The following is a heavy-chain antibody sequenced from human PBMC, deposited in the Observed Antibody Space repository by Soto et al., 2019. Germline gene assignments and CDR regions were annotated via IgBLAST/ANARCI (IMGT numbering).Heavy chain of an antibody. V-gene: IGHV4-39*01. CDR3: ARRGYGLDV. Sequence: QVQLQESGPRLVKPSETVSLTCSVSGVPISSTSYFWAWIRQPPGKVLEWSGSTYLDGRISYKPSLARRTPISVHTSKNDFSLSLTSVTASDTALYYYARRGYGLDVWGQGTTVKVSS. CDR2: TYLDGRI. CDR1: GVPISSTSYF. D-gene: IGHD6-13*01. J-gene: IGHJ6*01.